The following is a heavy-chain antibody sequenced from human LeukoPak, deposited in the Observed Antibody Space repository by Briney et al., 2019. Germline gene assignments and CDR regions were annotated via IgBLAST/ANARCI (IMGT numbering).Heavy chain of an antibody. D-gene: IGHD2-2*01. CDR2: ISHSGST. CDR1: GGSFSGYY. Sequence: SETLSLTCAVYGGSFSGYYWSWIRQPPGKGLEWIGEISHSGSTNYNPSLNSRVTISVDTSKNQFSLKLSSVTDADTAVYYCARVPYCSSTSCYLRAFDIWGQGTMVTVSS. CDR3: ARVPYCSSTSCYLRAFDI. J-gene: IGHJ3*02. V-gene: IGHV4-34*01.